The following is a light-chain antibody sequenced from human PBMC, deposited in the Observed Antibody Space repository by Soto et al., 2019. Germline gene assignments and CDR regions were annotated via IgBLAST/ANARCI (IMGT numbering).Light chain of an antibody. CDR2: DVS. J-gene: IGLJ3*02. CDR1: SSNVGAYNY. CDR3: CSYAGNSLWV. Sequence: QSALTQPRSVSGSPGQSVTISCTGTSSNVGAYNYISWYQQYPGKGPRLMIYDVSKWPSGVPDRFSGSKSGNTASLTISGLQAEDEADYYCCSYAGNSLWVFGGGTKLTVL. V-gene: IGLV2-11*01.